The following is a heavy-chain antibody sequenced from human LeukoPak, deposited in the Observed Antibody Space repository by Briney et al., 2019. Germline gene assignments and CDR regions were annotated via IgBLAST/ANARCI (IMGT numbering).Heavy chain of an antibody. Sequence: GESLKISLKGSGYNFSTYWIALGPQIPGKGLELGGIYNPAYSHTRYSPSCEGQVTLSADTSIITSFLQWSSLQGSHTAMLHRARREHSTGYSAYWGQGTLVTVSS. CDR2: YNPAYSHT. J-gene: IGHJ1*01. CDR1: GYNFSTYW. D-gene: IGHD3-22*01. CDR3: ARREHSTGYSAY. V-gene: IGHV5-51*01.